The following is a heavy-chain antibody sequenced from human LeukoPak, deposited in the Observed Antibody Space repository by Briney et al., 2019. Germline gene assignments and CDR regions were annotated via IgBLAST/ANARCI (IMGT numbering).Heavy chain of an antibody. Sequence: ASVKVSCKPSASTFTGYYIHWVRQAPGHGLEWMGWINPNSGATHYAQKFQGSVTMTRDTSISSAYMEVSRLRSDDTALYYCARGSLNDYLPIDMWGQGTMVTVSS. CDR1: ASTFTGYY. CDR3: ARGSLNDYLPIDM. CDR2: INPNSGAT. V-gene: IGHV1-2*02. J-gene: IGHJ3*02. D-gene: IGHD5/OR15-5a*01.